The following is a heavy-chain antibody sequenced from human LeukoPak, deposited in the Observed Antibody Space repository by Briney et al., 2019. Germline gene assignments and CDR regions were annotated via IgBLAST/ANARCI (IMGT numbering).Heavy chain of an antibody. V-gene: IGHV1-69*02. J-gene: IGHJ4*02. D-gene: IGHD2-2*01. CDR2: IIPILGIA. Sequence: SVKVSCKASGGTFSSYTISWVRQAPGQGLEWMGRIIPILGIANYAQKFQGRVTITADKSTSTAYKELSSLGSEDTALYYCASTADAIVVVPAYWGQGTLVTVSS. CDR1: GGTFSSYT. CDR3: ASTADAIVVVPAY.